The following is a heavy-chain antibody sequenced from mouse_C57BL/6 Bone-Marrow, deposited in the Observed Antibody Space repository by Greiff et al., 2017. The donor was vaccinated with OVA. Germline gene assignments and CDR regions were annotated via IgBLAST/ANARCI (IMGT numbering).Heavy chain of an antibody. CDR2: IHPNSGST. V-gene: IGHV1-64*01. Sequence: QVQLQQPGAELVQPGASVKLSCTASGYPFTSYWMHWVKQRPGQGLEWIGMIHPNSGSTNYNEKFKSKATLTVDKSSSTAYMQLSNLTSEDSAVDYCARNGYDVDYWGQGTTLTVSS. J-gene: IGHJ2*01. D-gene: IGHD2-2*01. CDR1: GYPFTSYW. CDR3: ARNGYDVDY.